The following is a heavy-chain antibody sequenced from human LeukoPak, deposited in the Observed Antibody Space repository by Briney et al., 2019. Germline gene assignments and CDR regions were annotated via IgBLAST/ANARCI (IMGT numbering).Heavy chain of an antibody. CDR3: ARDYYDSSGYPGHFDY. CDR2: LYYSGST. Sequence: SETLSLTCTVSGGSISTTSYYWGWVRQPPGKGLEWIGSLYYSGSTYYNPSLKSRVTISVDTPKNQFSLKLSSVTAADTAVYNCARDYYDSSGYPGHFDYWGQGTLVTVSS. J-gene: IGHJ4*02. V-gene: IGHV4-39*02. D-gene: IGHD3-22*01. CDR1: GGSISTTSYY.